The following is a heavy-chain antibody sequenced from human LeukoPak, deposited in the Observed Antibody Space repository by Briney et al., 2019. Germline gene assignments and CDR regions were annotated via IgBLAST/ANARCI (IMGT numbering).Heavy chain of an antibody. CDR3: ARGRAGDYFDY. CDR1: GYTFTGYF. Sequence: GASVKVSCKTSGYTFTGYFIHWVRQAPGQGLEWMGWINPNSGGTSNLQKFQGRVAMTRDTSINTAYMDLSRLRSDDTAVYYCARGRAGDYFDYWGQGTLVTVSS. V-gene: IGHV1-2*02. CDR2: INPNSGGT. J-gene: IGHJ4*02.